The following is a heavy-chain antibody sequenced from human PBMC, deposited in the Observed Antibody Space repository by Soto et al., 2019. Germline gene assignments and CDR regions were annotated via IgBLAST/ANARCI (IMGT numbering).Heavy chain of an antibody. CDR1: GFTFRNYA. CDR2: INGGGDGT. Sequence: EVQLLESGGGLVQPGGSLRLSCAASGFTFRNYAMSWVRQAPGKGLEWVSGINGGGDGTFYADSVRGRFNISRDNSKNTVYVEMNSLRAEDTAVYYCAKETAIVGEHCLDYWGQGTLVTVSS. J-gene: IGHJ4*02. CDR3: AKETAIVGEHCLDY. V-gene: IGHV3-23*01. D-gene: IGHD1-26*01.